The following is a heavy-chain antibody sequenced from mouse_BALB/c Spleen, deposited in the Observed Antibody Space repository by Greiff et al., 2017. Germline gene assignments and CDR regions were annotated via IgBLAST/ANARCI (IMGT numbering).Heavy chain of an antibody. V-gene: IGHV1S34*01. CDR2: ISCYNGAT. CDR1: GYSFTGYY. J-gene: IGHJ4*01. Sequence: LVKTGASVKISCKASGYSFTGYYMHWVKQSHGKSLEWIGYISCYNGATSYNQKFKGKATFTVDTSSSTAYMQFNSLTSEDSAVYYCARSGGYYGSRVSYYAMDYWGQGTSVTVSS. D-gene: IGHD1-1*01. CDR3: ARSGGYYGSRVSYYAMDY.